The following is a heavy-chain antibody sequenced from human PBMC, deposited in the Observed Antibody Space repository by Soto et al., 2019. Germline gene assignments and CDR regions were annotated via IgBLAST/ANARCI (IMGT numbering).Heavy chain of an antibody. J-gene: IGHJ3*01. CDR2: ISAHTGSS. Sequence: QVQLVQSGAEVKKPGASVKVSCKASGYTFTSSGMSWVRQAPGQGLEWMGRISAHTGSSEYAQRFQGRVTLTTDRSTSTAYMELRSLRSDDTAVYCCARAFFYQGSDSRGYSFDAFDFWGPGTLVTVSS. CDR3: ARAFFYQGSDSRGYSFDAFDF. V-gene: IGHV1-18*01. CDR1: GYTFTSSG. D-gene: IGHD3-22*01.